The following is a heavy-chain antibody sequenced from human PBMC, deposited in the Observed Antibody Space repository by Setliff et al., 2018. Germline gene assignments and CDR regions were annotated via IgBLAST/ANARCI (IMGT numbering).Heavy chain of an antibody. CDR1: GGTFSHYY. J-gene: IGHJ5*02. Sequence: LSLTCGASGGTFSHYYWTWIRQSPGKGLEWIGEIYHSGSSNYNASLKSRLIITRDTSKNQISLKLTSVTAADTAVYYCGRGFSRIEGWGNWFDPWGQGILVTVSS. D-gene: IGHD2-15*01. CDR3: GRGFSRIEGWGNWFDP. CDR2: IYHSGSS. V-gene: IGHV4-34*08.